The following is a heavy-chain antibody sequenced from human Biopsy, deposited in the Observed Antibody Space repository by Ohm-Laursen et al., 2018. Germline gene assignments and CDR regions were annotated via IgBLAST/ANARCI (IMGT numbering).Heavy chain of an antibody. CDR2: IYSDGSST. CDR1: GFTFSSYW. CDR3: ARDRLEESEINYYYGMDV. D-gene: IGHD3-16*01. J-gene: IGHJ6*02. Sequence: SLRLSCAASGFTFSSYWMHWVRQAPGKGLVWVSRIYSDGSSTSYADSVKGRFTISRDNAKNTLYLQMNSLRAEDTAAYYCARDRLEESEINYYYGMDVWGQGTTVTVSS. V-gene: IGHV3-74*01.